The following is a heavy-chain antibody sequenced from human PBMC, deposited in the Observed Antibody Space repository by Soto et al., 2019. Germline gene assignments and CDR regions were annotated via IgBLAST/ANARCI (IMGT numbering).Heavy chain of an antibody. CDR1: GYTFTGYY. J-gene: IGHJ4*02. Sequence: EDSAKVSCKTSGYTFTGYYMNWVRQAPGQGLEWMGWINPNSGGTNYAQKFQGWVTMTRDTSISTAYMELSRLRSDDTAVYYCARYFVRGGGCAFGYVDLGQGTLETVSS. V-gene: IGHV1-2*04. CDR2: INPNSGGT. D-gene: IGHD3-9*01. CDR3: ARYFVRGGGCAFGYVD.